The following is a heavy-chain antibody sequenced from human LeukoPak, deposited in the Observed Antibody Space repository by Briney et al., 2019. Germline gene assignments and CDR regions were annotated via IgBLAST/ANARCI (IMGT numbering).Heavy chain of an antibody. CDR3: ARAMGAYPNENWLDP. J-gene: IGHJ5*02. CDR1: GGSFSSYY. V-gene: IGHV4-34*01. Sequence: SETLSLTCSVYGGSFSSYYWSWIRQPPGKGLEWIGEINHSGSTNYNPSLKSRVTISVDTSKNQFSLKLTSVTAADTAVYYCARAMGAYPNENWLDPWGQGTLVTVSS. CDR2: INHSGST. D-gene: IGHD1-26*01.